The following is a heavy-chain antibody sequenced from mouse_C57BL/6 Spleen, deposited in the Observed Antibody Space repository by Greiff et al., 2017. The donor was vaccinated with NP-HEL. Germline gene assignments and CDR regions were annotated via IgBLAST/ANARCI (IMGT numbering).Heavy chain of an antibody. J-gene: IGHJ4*01. CDR1: GYTFTSYW. V-gene: IGHV1-69*01. Sequence: QVQLQQPGAELVMPGASVKLSCKASGYTFTSYWMHWVKQRPGQGLEWIGEIDPSDSYTNYNQKFKGKSTLTVDKSSSTAYMQLSSLTSEDSAVYYCARGELLYYAMDYWGQGTSVTVSS. CDR3: ARGELLYYAMDY. CDR2: IDPSDSYT.